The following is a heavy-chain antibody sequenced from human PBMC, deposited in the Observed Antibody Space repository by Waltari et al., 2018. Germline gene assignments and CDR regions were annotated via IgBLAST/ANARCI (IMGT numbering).Heavy chain of an antibody. CDR2: IYHSGST. J-gene: IGHJ5*02. CDR1: GGSISSGGYS. D-gene: IGHD2-2*01. V-gene: IGHV4-30-2*01. CDR3: ARGFRYCSSTSCYGWYNWFDP. Sequence: QLQLQESGSGLVKPSQTLSLTCAVSGGSISSGGYSWSWIRQPPGKGLEWIGYIYHSGSTAYTPSHKSRVTISVDRSKNQFSLKLSSVTAADTAVYYCARGFRYCSSTSCYGWYNWFDPWGQGTLVTVSS.